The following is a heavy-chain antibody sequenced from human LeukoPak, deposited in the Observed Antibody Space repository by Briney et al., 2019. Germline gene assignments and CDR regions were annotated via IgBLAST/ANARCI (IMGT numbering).Heavy chain of an antibody. CDR3: ARDHLGVTMVRGVIIREYYFDY. D-gene: IGHD3-10*01. V-gene: IGHV4-59*12. J-gene: IGHJ4*02. CDR2: IHYSGTT. Sequence: PSEILSLTCTVSGGSISGYYWSWIRQPPGKGLEWIGLIHYSGTTNYSPSLKSRVAISLDTSNTQFSLKLSFVTAADTAVYYCARDHLGVTMVRGVIIREYYFDYWGQGTLVTVSS. CDR1: GGSISGYY.